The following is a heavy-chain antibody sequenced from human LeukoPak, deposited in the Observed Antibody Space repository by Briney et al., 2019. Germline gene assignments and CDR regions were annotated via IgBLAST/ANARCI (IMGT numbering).Heavy chain of an antibody. CDR2: IDHSGST. D-gene: IGHD2-8*01. V-gene: IGHV4-34*01. J-gene: IGHJ5*02. CDR3: ARLRYCTNGVCP. CDR1: GGSFSGYY. Sequence: PSETLSLTCAVYGGSFSGYYWSWIRQPPGKGLEWIGEIDHSGSTNYNPSLKSRVTISVDTSKNQLSLKLSSVTAADTAVYYCARLRYCTNGVCPWGQGTLVTVSS.